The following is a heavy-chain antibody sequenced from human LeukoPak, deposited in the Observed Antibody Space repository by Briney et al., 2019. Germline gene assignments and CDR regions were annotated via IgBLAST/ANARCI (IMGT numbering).Heavy chain of an antibody. CDR2: MFYSGST. D-gene: IGHD6-13*01. J-gene: IGHJ4*02. CDR3: ARSPYGSSWYYLDY. V-gene: IGHV4-39*01. Sequence: SETLSLTCTVSGGSISSSSYYWGWIRQPPGKGLEWIGSMFYSGSTYYNPSLKSRVTISVDTSKNQFSLKLSSVTAADTAVFYCARSPYGSSWYYLDYWGQGTLVTVSS. CDR1: GGSISSSSYY.